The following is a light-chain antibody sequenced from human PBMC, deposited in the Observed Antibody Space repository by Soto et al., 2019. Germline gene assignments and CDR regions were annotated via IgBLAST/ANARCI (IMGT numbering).Light chain of an antibody. J-gene: IGKJ4*01. V-gene: IGKV1-9*01. CDR2: GAS. CDR3: QQFNAYPLT. Sequence: DIQLTQSPSFLSASVGDRVTISCRASQGISDYFAWYQQKPGKAPKLLIYGASTLQCGVPSRFSGSASGTEYSLTIRCLHPEDFATYFFQQFNAYPLTFGGGNKLEIK. CDR1: QGISDY.